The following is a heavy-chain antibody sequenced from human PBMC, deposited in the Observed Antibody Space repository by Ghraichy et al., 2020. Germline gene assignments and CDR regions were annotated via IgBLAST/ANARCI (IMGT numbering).Heavy chain of an antibody. CDR1: GFTFSSYG. D-gene: IGHD6-13*01. V-gene: IGHV3-30*18. CDR2: ISYDGSNK. CDR3: AKDEGIAAAENYFDY. J-gene: IGHJ4*02. Sequence: GGSLRLSCAASGFTFSSYGMHWVRQAPGKGLEWVAVISYDGSNKYYADSVKGRFTISRDNSKNTLYLQMNSLRAEDTAMYYCAKDEGIAAAENYFDYWGQGTLVTVSS.